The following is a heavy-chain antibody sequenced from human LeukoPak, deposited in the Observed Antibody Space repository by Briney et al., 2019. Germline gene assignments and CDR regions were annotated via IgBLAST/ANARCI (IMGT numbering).Heavy chain of an antibody. Sequence: ASVKVSCKASGYTFTGYYMHWVRQAPGQGLEWMGWIIPNSGGTNYAQKFQGRVTMTRDTSISTAYMELSRLRSDDTAVYYCARSQTVDTAMVFWGQGTMVTVSS. CDR1: GYTFTGYY. CDR2: IIPNSGGT. V-gene: IGHV1-2*02. CDR3: ARSQTVDTAMVF. J-gene: IGHJ3*01. D-gene: IGHD5-18*01.